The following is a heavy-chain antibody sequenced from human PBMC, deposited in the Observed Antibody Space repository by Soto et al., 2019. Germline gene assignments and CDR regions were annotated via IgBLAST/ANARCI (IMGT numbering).Heavy chain of an antibody. V-gene: IGHV3-23*01. J-gene: IGHJ5*02. D-gene: IGHD6-6*01. Sequence: PGGSLRLSCAASGFTFSSDAMSWVRQAPGKGLEWVSAISGSGGSTYYADSVKGRFTISRDNSKNTLYLQMNSLRAEDTAVYYCAKDFREYSSSSYNNWFDPWGQGTLVTVSS. CDR3: AKDFREYSSSSYNNWFDP. CDR1: GFTFSSDA. CDR2: ISGSGGST.